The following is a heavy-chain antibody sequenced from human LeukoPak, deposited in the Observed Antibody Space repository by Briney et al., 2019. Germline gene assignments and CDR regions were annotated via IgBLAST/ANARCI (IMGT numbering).Heavy chain of an antibody. CDR2: IWYDGSNK. V-gene: IGHV3-33*06. CDR1: GFTFSSYG. Sequence: PGGSLRLSCAASGFTFSSYGMHWVRQAPGKGLEWVAVIWYDGSNKYYADSVKGRFTSSRDNSKNTLYLQMNSLRAEDTAVYYCAKEGDGYIQAVDYWGQGTLVTVSS. CDR3: AKEGDGYIQAVDY. J-gene: IGHJ4*02. D-gene: IGHD5-24*01.